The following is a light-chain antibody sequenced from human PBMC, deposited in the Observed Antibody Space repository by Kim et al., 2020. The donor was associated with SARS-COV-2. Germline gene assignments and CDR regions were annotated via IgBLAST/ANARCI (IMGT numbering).Light chain of an antibody. J-gene: IGLJ2*01. Sequence: SVALERTATLPGGGNNIENKDVQWYHQRPGQAPVLVMYRDKKRPSGIPERLSGSNSGNTATLTISRVEAGDEGDYYCQVWDSRAVVFGGGTKLAIL. CDR3: QVWDSRAVV. CDR1: NIENKD. CDR2: RDK. V-gene: IGLV3-9*01.